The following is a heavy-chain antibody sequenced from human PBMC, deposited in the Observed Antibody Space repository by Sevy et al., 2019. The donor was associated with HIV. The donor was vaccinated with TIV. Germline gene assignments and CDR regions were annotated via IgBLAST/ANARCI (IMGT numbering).Heavy chain of an antibody. D-gene: IGHD4-17*01. CDR1: GDSISSSSYY. J-gene: IGHJ4*02. CDR3: GRRGRRTVTRGGGIDY. CDR2: IYYSGTT. Sequence: SETLSLTCTVSGDSISSSSYYCDWIRQPPGKGLEWIGSIYYSGTTYYNPSLNSRVTISADTSKNQFSLKLSSVTAADPDVNYCGRRGRRTVTRGGGIDYWGQGTLVTVSS. V-gene: IGHV4-39*01.